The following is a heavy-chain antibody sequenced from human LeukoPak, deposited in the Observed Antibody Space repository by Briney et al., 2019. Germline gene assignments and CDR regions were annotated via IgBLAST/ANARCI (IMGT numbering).Heavy chain of an antibody. D-gene: IGHD2-15*01. CDR2: IIPIFGTA. J-gene: IGHJ4*02. CDR3: ARIARKLLPEDY. CDR1: GGTFSSYA. Sequence: SVKVSCKASGGTFSSYAISWVRQAPGQGLEWMGRIIPIFGTASYAQKFQGRVTITADKSTSTAYMELSSLRSEDTAVYYCARIARKLLPEDYWGQGTLVTVSS. V-gene: IGHV1-69*06.